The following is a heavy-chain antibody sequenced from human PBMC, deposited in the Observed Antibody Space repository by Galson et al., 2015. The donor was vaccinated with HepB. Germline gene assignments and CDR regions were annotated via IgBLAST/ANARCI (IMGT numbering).Heavy chain of an antibody. V-gene: IGHV3-23*01. J-gene: IGHJ4*02. CDR2: INGSGDRT. Sequence: SLRLSCAASGFTFKNYAMTWVRQAPGKGLEWVSGINGSGDRTYYADSVKGRFTISRDNSKDTLDLQMNSLRAEDTAVYYCARRDTVMFTAPDPLDYWGQGTLVAVSS. CDR3: ARRDTVMFTAPDPLDY. CDR1: GFTFKNYA. D-gene: IGHD5-18*01.